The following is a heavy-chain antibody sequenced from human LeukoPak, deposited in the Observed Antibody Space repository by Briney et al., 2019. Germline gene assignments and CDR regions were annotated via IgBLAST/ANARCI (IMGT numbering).Heavy chain of an antibody. J-gene: IGHJ5*02. CDR1: GGSVSSGSYY. Sequence: QPSETLSLTCTVSGGSVSSGSYYWSWIRQPPGKGLEWIGYIYYSGSTNYNPSLKSRVTISVDTSKNQFSLKLSSVTAADTAVYYCARGGYSSSWFRGYNWFDPWGQGTLVTVSS. CDR3: ARGGYSSSWFRGYNWFDP. V-gene: IGHV4-61*01. D-gene: IGHD6-13*01. CDR2: IYYSGST.